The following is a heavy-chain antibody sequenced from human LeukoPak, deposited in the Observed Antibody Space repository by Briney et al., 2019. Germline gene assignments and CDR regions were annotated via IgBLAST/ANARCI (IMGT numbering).Heavy chain of an antibody. D-gene: IGHD3-10*01. CDR3: ARDQLGKTISMLRGSMNAFDI. CDR1: GGSFSGYY. Sequence: ETLSLTCAVYGGSFSGYYWSWVRQAPGKGLEWVSGINWNGGNTGYADSVKGRFTISRDNAKNSLYLQMNSLRAEDTALYYCARDQLGKTISMLRGSMNAFDIWGQGTMVTVSS. J-gene: IGHJ3*02. V-gene: IGHV3-20*04. CDR2: INWNGGNT.